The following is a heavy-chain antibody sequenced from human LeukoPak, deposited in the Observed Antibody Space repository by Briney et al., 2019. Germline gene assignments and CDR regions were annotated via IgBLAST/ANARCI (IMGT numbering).Heavy chain of an antibody. Sequence: SETLSLTCTVSGGSISSYYWSWIRRPPGKGLEWIGYIYYSGSTNYNPSLKSRVTISVDTSKNQFSLKLSSVTAADTAVYYCARGYDTIFGVVITDDAFDIWGQGTMVTVSS. V-gene: IGHV4-59*01. J-gene: IGHJ3*02. D-gene: IGHD3-3*01. CDR2: IYYSGST. CDR3: ARGYDTIFGVVITDDAFDI. CDR1: GGSISSYY.